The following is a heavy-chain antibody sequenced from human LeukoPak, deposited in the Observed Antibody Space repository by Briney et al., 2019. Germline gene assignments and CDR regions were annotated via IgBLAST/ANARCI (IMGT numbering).Heavy chain of an antibody. CDR1: GFTFDDYA. J-gene: IGHJ4*02. D-gene: IGHD2-2*02. V-gene: IGHV3-9*01. CDR3: AKGSCSSTTCYTDY. CDR2: ISWNGGSI. Sequence: GGSLRLSCAASGFTFDDYAMHWVRQAPGKGLEWVSSISWNGGSIGYADSVKGPFTISRDNAKNSLYLQMNSLRAEDTALYYCAKGSCSSTTCYTDYWGQGTLVTVSS.